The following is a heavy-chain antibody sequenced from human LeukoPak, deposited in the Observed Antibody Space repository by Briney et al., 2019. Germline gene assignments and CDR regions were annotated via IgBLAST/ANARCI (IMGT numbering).Heavy chain of an antibody. CDR3: AILPSGYFDWLSNAFDI. CDR1: GYTFTSYG. Sequence: ASVKVSCKASGYTFTSYGISWVRQAPGQGLEWMGWISAYNGNTNYAQKLQGRVTMTTDTSTSTAYMELRSLGSDDTAVYYCAILPSGYFDWLSNAFDIWGQGTMVTVSS. J-gene: IGHJ3*02. CDR2: ISAYNGNT. D-gene: IGHD3-9*01. V-gene: IGHV1-18*01.